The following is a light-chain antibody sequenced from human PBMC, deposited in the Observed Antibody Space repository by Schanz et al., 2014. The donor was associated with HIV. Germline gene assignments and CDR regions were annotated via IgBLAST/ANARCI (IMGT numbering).Light chain of an antibody. J-gene: IGKJ1*01. CDR2: GAS. Sequence: EIVLTQSPGTLSVSPGERATLSCRASQRVSNNLAWYQQKPGQAPRLLIYGASSRATGIPDRFSGSGSGTDFTLTISRLEPEDFAVYYCQQYGSSPQTFGQGTKVEIK. CDR3: QQYGSSPQT. V-gene: IGKV3-20*01. CDR1: QRVSNN.